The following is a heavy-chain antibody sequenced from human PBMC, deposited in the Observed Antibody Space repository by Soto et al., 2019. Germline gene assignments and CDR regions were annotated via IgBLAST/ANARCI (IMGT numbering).Heavy chain of an antibody. Sequence: GESLKLSCKGSGYSFTSYWIGWMRQMPGKGLEWMGIIYPGDSDTRYSPSFQGQVTISADKSISTAYLQWSSLKASDTAMYYCARQAKEQQLVSNQYYYYYGMDVWGQGTTVTVSS. CDR3: ARQAKEQQLVSNQYYYYYGMDV. J-gene: IGHJ6*02. V-gene: IGHV5-51*01. CDR2: IYPGDSDT. D-gene: IGHD6-13*01. CDR1: GYSFTSYW.